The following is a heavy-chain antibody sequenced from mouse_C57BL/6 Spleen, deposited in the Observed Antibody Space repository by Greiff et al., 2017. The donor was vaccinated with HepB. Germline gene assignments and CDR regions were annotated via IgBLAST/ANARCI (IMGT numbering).Heavy chain of an antibody. J-gene: IGHJ3*01. CDR1: GYTFTSYG. CDR2: IYPRSGNT. D-gene: IGHD2-2*01. V-gene: IGHV1-81*01. Sequence: VHLVESGAELARPGASVKLSCKASGYTFTSYGISWVKQRTGQGLEWIGEIYPRSGNTYYNEKFKGKATLTADKSSSTAYMELRSLTSEDSAVYFCAPDGYGPWFAYWGQGTLVTVSA. CDR3: APDGYGPWFAY.